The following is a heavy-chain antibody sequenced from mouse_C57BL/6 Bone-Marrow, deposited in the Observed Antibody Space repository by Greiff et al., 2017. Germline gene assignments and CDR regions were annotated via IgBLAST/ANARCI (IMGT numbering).Heavy chain of an antibody. Sequence: DVMLVESGGDLVKPGGSLKLSCAASGFTFSSYGMSWVRQTPDKRLEWVATISSGGSYTYYPDSVKGRFTISRDNAKNTLYLQMSSLKSEDTAMYYCARHYDYYAMDYWGQGTSVTGSS. J-gene: IGHJ4*01. CDR1: GFTFSSYG. V-gene: IGHV5-6*02. CDR2: ISSGGSYT. CDR3: ARHYDYYAMDY.